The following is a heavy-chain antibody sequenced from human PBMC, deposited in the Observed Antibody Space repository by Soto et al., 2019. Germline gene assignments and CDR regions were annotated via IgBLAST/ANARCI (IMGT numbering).Heavy chain of an antibody. D-gene: IGHD3-22*01. CDR2: ISGSGGST. CDR3: AKEGKYYYDSRGYYRAFDY. Sequence: EVQLLESGGGLVQPGGSLRLSCAASGFTFSSYAMSWVRQAPGKGLEWVSAISGSGGSTYYADSVKGRFTISRDNSKNTLYLQMNSLRAEDTAVYYCAKEGKYYYDSRGYYRAFDYWGQGTLVTVSS. J-gene: IGHJ4*02. CDR1: GFTFSSYA. V-gene: IGHV3-23*01.